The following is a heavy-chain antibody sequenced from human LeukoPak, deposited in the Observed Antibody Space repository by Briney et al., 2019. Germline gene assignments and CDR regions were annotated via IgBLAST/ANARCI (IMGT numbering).Heavy chain of an antibody. CDR2: INPNSGGT. Sequence: GASVKVSCKASGYTFTSYGISWVRQAPGQGLEWMGRINPNSGGTNYAQKFQGRVTMTRDTSISTAYMELSRLRSDDTAVYYCARDRVAARVRWFDPWGQGTLVTVSS. CDR3: ARDRVAARVRWFDP. V-gene: IGHV1-2*06. J-gene: IGHJ5*02. CDR1: GYTFTSYG. D-gene: IGHD6-6*01.